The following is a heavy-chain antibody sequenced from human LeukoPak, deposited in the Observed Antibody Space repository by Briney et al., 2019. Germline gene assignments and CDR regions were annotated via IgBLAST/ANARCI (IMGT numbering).Heavy chain of an antibody. Sequence: ASVKVSCKASGYTFTSYAMHWVRQAPGQRLEWMGWINAGNGNTKYSQKFQGRVTITRDTSASTAYMELSSLRSEDTAVHHCARDAMVRGVIGAFYYYYGMDVWGQGTTVTVSS. J-gene: IGHJ6*02. CDR2: INAGNGNT. CDR3: ARDAMVRGVIGAFYYYYGMDV. CDR1: GYTFTSYA. D-gene: IGHD3-10*01. V-gene: IGHV1-3*01.